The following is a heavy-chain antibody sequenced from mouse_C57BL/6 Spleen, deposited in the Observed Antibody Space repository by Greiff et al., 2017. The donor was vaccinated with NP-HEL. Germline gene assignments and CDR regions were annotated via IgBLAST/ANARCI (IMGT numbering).Heavy chain of an antibody. CDR3: GRGSSLNYAMDY. Sequence: VQLQQPGAELVKPGASVKLSCKASGYTFTSYWMHWVKQRPGRGLEWIGRIDPDSGDTKYNEKFKSKATLTVDKPSSTAYMQLSSLTSEDAVVEYCGRGSSLNYAMDYWGQGTSVTVSS. D-gene: IGHD1-1*01. CDR2: IDPDSGDT. CDR1: GYTFTSYW. J-gene: IGHJ4*01. V-gene: IGHV1-72*01.